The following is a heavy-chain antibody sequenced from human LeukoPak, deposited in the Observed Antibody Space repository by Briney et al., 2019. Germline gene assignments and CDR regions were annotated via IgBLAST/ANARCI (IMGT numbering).Heavy chain of an antibody. CDR3: ARDLGDGYNPDAFDI. Sequence: GRSLRLSCAASGFTFSSYAMHWVRQAPGKGLERVAVISYDGSNKYYADSVKGRFTISRDNSKNTLYLQMNSLRAEDTAVQYCARDLGDGYNPDAFDIWGQGTMVTVSS. CDR2: ISYDGSNK. D-gene: IGHD5-24*01. CDR1: GFTFSSYA. J-gene: IGHJ3*02. V-gene: IGHV3-30-3*01.